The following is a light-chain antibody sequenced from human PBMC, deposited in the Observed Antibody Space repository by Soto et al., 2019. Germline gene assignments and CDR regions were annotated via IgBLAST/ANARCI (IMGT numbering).Light chain of an antibody. CDR3: QQFGNCQPYT. CDR2: GAS. J-gene: IGKJ2*01. CDR1: QSVSSSD. Sequence: EIALTQPPGPLSLSPGERATLSCRSSQSVSSSDLAWYQRKPGQAPRLLIYGASSRATGIPDRFSGSGSGTHCTRTISILEPEDLAVYYYQQFGNCQPYTFGQGTKLEIK. V-gene: IGKV3-20*01.